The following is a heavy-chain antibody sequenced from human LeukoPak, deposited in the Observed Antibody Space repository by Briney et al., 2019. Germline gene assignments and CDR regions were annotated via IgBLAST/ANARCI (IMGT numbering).Heavy chain of an antibody. CDR1: GFTFDDYA. D-gene: IGHD6-19*01. Sequence: PGGSLRLSCAASGFTFDDYAMHWVRQAPGKGLEWVSLISWDGGSTYYADFVKGRFTISRDNSKNSLYLQMNSLRAEDTALYYCAKGPGGWYGISYWGQGTLVTVSS. CDR3: AKGPGGWYGISY. CDR2: ISWDGGST. V-gene: IGHV3-43D*03. J-gene: IGHJ4*02.